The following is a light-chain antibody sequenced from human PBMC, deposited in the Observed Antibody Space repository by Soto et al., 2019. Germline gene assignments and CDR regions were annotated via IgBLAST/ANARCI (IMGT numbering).Light chain of an antibody. J-gene: IGLJ2*01. Sequence: QSALTQPPSASGSPGQSVTISCTGTSSDVGGYNYVSWYQQHPGKAPKLMIYGVNVRPSGVPDRFSGSKSDNTASLTVSGLQAEDEADYYCSSYAGSDILVFGGGTKLTVL. CDR1: SSDVGGYNY. CDR2: GVN. V-gene: IGLV2-8*01. CDR3: SSYAGSDILV.